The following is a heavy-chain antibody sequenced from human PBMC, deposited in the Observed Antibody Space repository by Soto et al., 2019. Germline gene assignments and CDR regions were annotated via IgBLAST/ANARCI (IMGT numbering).Heavy chain of an antibody. Sequence: SVKVSCKASGGTFSSYAISWVRQAPGQGLEWMGGIIPIFGTANYAQKFQGRVTITADESTSTAYMELSSLRSEDTAVYYCAKSRRGVVPAAMRDYYYGMDVWGQGTTVTVSS. D-gene: IGHD2-2*01. V-gene: IGHV1-69*13. J-gene: IGHJ6*02. CDR1: GGTFSSYA. CDR2: IIPIFGTA. CDR3: AKSRRGVVPAAMRDYYYGMDV.